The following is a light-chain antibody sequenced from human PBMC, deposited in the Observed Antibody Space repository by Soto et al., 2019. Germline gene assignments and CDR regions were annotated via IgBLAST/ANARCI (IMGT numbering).Light chain of an antibody. J-gene: IGKJ1*01. CDR1: QSVSSSN. V-gene: IGKV3-20*01. CDR3: QHYGSSPWT. CDR2: GAS. Sequence: EMGLTQSPGTLSLSPGDRATLYCRASQSVSSSNLAWYQQKRGQSPRLLIYGASSRATGIPDRFSGSGSGPDFTLTISRLEPEDFAVYFCQHYGSSPWTFGQGTKVDIK.